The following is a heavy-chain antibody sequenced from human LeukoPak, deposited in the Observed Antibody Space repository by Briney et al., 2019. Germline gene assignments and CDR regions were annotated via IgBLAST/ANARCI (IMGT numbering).Heavy chain of an antibody. CDR1: GGTFNIYA. Sequence: ASVKVSCKASGGTFNIYAITWVRQAPGQGLEWMGWINPNSGGTNYAQKFQGRVTMTRDTSISTAYMELSRLRSDDTAVYYCARGSGASLDYWGQGTLVTVSS. CDR2: INPNSGGT. V-gene: IGHV1-2*02. J-gene: IGHJ4*02. CDR3: ARGSGASLDY.